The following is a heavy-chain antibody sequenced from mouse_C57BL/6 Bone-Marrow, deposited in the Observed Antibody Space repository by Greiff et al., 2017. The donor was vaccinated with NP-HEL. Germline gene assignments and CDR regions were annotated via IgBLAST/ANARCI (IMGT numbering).Heavy chain of an antibody. V-gene: IGHV5-4*01. Sequence: DVQLVESGGGLVKPGGSLKLSCAASGFTFSSYAMSWVRQTPEKRLEWVATISDGGSYTYYPDNVKGRFTISRDNAKNNLYLQMSHLKSEDTAMYYCARAYLLLRGFAYWGQGTLVTVSA. CDR1: GFTFSSYA. J-gene: IGHJ3*01. CDR2: ISDGGSYT. CDR3: ARAYLLLRGFAY. D-gene: IGHD1-1*01.